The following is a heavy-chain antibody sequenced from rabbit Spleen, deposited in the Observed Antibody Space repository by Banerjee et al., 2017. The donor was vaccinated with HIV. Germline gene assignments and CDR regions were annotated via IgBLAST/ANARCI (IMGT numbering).Heavy chain of an antibody. Sequence: QLKESGGGLVQPGGSLKLSCKASGSDFTNYYISWVRQAPGKGLEWIGIIYAAKGSTDYASWVNGRFTISSDNAQSTVDLKMTSLTAADTATYFCARAIVPWLGLTRLDLWGQGTLVTVS. D-gene: IGHD4-1*01. J-gene: IGHJ3*01. CDR3: ARAIVPWLGLTRLDL. V-gene: IGHV1S7*01. CDR1: GSDFTNYY. CDR2: IYAAKGST.